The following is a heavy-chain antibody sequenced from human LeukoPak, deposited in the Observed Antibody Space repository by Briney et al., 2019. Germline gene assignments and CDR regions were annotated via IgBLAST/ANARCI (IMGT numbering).Heavy chain of an antibody. CDR2: IKHDGSEN. J-gene: IGHJ4*02. Sequence: GGSLRLSCEASGFTFSNYWMSWVRQAPGKGLEWVANIKHDGSENYYLDSVKGRFTISRDNAKNSLFLQMNSLRAEDTAVYYCARDGYWYPFYFDYWGQGTLVTASS. CDR1: GFTFSNYW. V-gene: IGHV3-7*01. D-gene: IGHD2-8*02. CDR3: ARDGYWYPFYFDY.